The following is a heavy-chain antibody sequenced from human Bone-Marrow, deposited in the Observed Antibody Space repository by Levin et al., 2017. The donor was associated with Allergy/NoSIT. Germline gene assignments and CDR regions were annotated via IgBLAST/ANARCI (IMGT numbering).Heavy chain of an antibody. V-gene: IGHV3-11*01. CDR3: ARGGSTIFGAVTL. Sequence: PGGSLRLSCAGSGFQFSDYYMSWIRQAPGKGLEWVSYINSRGTNIYYADAVKGRFTVSRDNDALNLQMTSLRADDTAVYYCARGGSTIFGAVTLWGQGTLVTVSS. D-gene: IGHD3-3*01. J-gene: IGHJ4*02. CDR2: INSRGTNI. CDR1: GFQFSDYY.